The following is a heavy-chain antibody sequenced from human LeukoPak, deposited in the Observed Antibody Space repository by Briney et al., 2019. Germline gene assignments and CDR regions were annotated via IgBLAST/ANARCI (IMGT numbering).Heavy chain of an antibody. CDR2: IYYSGST. D-gene: IGHD3-22*01. CDR3: ARKTYYYDSSSHPYWYSDL. J-gene: IGHJ2*01. Sequence: SETLSLTCTVSGVSISSSSYYWGSIRQPPGKGLEWIGTIYYSGSTYYNPSLKSRLTMSVDTSNNQFSLKLSSVTVADTAIYYCARKTYYYDSSSHPYWYSDLGGRGTLVTVSS. CDR1: GVSISSSSYY. V-gene: IGHV4-39*01.